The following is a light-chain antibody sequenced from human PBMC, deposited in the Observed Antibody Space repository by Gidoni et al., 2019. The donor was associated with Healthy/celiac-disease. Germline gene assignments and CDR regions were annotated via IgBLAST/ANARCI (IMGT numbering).Light chain of an antibody. CDR1: QRVSSY. J-gene: IGKJ4*01. Sequence: IVLTPSPATLSLSPGERATLSCSASQRVSSYLTWYQQKPGQAPRLLIYDPSNRATGIPARFSGSGYGTDFTLTISSLEPEDFAVDYCQQRSNWPPLTFGGGTKVEIK. V-gene: IGKV3-11*01. CDR2: DPS. CDR3: QQRSNWPPLT.